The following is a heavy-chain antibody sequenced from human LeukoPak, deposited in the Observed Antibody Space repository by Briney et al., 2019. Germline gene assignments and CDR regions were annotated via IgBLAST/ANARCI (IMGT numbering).Heavy chain of an antibody. CDR2: ISGSGVST. CDR1: GFTFSSYG. V-gene: IGHV3-23*01. D-gene: IGHD4-11*01. J-gene: IGHJ5*02. Sequence: PGRSLRLSCAASGFTFSSYGMHWVRQAPGQGLEWVSSISGSGVSTYYADSVKGRFTISRDNSENMLHLQINTLRAEDTAIYYCAKDSHDYSNYGWFDPWGRGTLATVSA. CDR3: AKDSHDYSNYGWFDP.